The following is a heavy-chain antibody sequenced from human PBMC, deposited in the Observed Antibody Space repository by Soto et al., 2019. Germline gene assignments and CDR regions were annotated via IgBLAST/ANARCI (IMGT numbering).Heavy chain of an antibody. CDR3: ARGLPDFDY. CDR1: GFTFSDYY. V-gene: IGHV3-72*01. Sequence: EVQLVESGGGLVQPGGSLRLSCAASGFTFSDYYMDWVRQAPGKGLEWVARSRNRTRSYSTDYAASVKGRFTISRDDSKRSVYLQMNRLKTEDTAVYYCARGLPDFDYWGQGILVTVS. CDR2: SRNRTRSYST. J-gene: IGHJ4*02. D-gene: IGHD5-18*01.